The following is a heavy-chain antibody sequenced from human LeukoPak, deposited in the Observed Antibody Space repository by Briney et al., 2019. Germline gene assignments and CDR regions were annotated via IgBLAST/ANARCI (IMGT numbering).Heavy chain of an antibody. CDR1: GGTFSSYA. J-gene: IGHJ6*02. V-gene: IGHV1-69*13. Sequence: SVKVSCKASGGTFSSYAISWVRQAPGQGLEWMGGIIPIFGTANYAQKFQGRVTITVDESTSTAYMELSSLRSEDTAVYYCARFQKEYYYYYYGMDVWGQGTTVTVSS. CDR3: ARFQKEYYYYYYGMDV. CDR2: IIPIFGTA.